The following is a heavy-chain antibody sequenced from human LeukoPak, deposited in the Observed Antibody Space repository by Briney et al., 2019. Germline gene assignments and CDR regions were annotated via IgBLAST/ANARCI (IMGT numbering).Heavy chain of an antibody. CDR3: ARGSEGDYDFWSGYREFDP. CDR1: GGTFSSYA. CDR2: IIPILGIA. D-gene: IGHD3-3*01. J-gene: IGHJ5*02. Sequence: SVKVSCKASGGTFSSYAISWVRQAPGQGLEWMGRIIPILGIANYAQKFQGRVTITADKSTSTAYMELSSLRSEDTAVYYCARGSEGDYDFWSGYREFDPWGQGTLVTVSS. V-gene: IGHV1-69*04.